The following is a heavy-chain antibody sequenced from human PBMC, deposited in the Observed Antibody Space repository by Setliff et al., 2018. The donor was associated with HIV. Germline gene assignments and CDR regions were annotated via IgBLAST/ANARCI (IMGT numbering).Heavy chain of an antibody. V-gene: IGHV4-31*03. Sequence: SETLSLTCTVSGGSISTGGYYWSWIRQNPGRGLEWLGYIYYSGTTYYNPSLRSRATISIDKSNNQFSLKLSSVTAADTAVYYCARDYYDDTYYRPGIYYYYYMDVWGKGTTVTVSS. CDR3: ARDYYDDTYYRPGIYYYYYMDV. D-gene: IGHD3-10*01. J-gene: IGHJ6*03. CDR1: GGSISTGGYY. CDR2: IYYSGTT.